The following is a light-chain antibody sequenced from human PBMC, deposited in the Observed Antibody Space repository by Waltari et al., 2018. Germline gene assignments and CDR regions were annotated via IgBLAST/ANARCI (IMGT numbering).Light chain of an antibody. CDR3: QQRYKWPHS. CDR1: QIVGTN. CDR2: DAL. Sequence: EIVLPQSPATLSLSAGERAPLACRASQIVGTNLAWYQKRTGQAPRLLIYDALARAAGVPARFSGSSSGVEFTLTISSLEPEDSGVYFCQQRYKWPHSFGGGTKVEI. J-gene: IGKJ4*01. V-gene: IGKV3-11*01.